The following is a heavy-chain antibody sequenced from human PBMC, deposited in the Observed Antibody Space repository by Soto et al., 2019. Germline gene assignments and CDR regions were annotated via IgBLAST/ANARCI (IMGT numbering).Heavy chain of an antibody. CDR2: ISGDNGNT. V-gene: IGHV1-18*01. CDR1: GYTFTTYG. D-gene: IGHD3-16*01. CDR3: AREVAGRGGEYDY. Sequence: QVQLVQSGAEVKKPGASVKVSCKASGYTFTTYGIVWVRQAPGQGLEWMGWISGDNGNTNYAQNVQGRVTVTTDTSTRTAYMELRSLRSDDTAVYYCAREVAGRGGEYDYWGQGTLVTVSS. J-gene: IGHJ4*02.